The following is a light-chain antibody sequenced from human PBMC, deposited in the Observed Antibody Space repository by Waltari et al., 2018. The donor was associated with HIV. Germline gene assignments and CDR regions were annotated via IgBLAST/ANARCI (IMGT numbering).Light chain of an antibody. Sequence: QSALTQPRSVSGSPGQSIIISCTGTSSDVGGYAYISWYQQHPGKVPKLIIYDVNKRPSGVPDRFSASKSGNTASLTISGLQAEDEADYYCCSYVETYILIFGGGTKVTVL. CDR3: CSYVETYILI. CDR1: SSDVGGYAY. V-gene: IGLV2-11*01. J-gene: IGLJ2*01. CDR2: DVN.